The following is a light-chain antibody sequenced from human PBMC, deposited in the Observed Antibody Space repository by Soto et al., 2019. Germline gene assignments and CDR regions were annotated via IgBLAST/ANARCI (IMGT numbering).Light chain of an antibody. CDR3: PMRFTLPS. Sequence: ETVLTQSPATLSLSPGERATLSCRASQSINTYLAWYQQKPGQAPRLRIYAASNRATGIPARFSASGSGTVLPITISSLEPDDFAVYYCPMRFTLPSFGPGTKVDVK. CDR2: AAS. CDR1: QSINTY. J-gene: IGKJ3*01. V-gene: IGKV3-11*01.